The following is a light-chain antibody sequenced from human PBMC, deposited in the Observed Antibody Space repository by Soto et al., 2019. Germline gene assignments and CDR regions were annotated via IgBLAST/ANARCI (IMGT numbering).Light chain of an antibody. V-gene: IGLV2-8*01. CDR3: QSYDSTLSARYV. CDR2: EVS. Sequence: QSVLTQPPSASGSPGQSVTISCTGTSSDVGAYKYVSWYQQHPGKAPKLMIYEVSQRPSGVPDRFSGSKSGTSASLAITGLQAEDEGDYYCQSYDSTLSARYVFGTGTKVTVL. J-gene: IGLJ1*01. CDR1: SSDVGAYKY.